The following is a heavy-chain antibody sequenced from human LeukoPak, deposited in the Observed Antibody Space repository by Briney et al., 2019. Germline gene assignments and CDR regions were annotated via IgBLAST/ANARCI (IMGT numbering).Heavy chain of an antibody. D-gene: IGHD6-13*01. V-gene: IGHV3-21*05. CDR1: GFTFSSYA. CDR3: ARDQIGSW. J-gene: IGHJ4*02. Sequence: GGSLRLSCAASGFTFSSYAMGWVRQAPGKGLEWISYISGSSSHISYADSVKGRFTISRDNAKKSVYLQMDSLRAEDTAVYYCARDQIGSWWGQGTLVIVSS. CDR2: ISGSSSHI.